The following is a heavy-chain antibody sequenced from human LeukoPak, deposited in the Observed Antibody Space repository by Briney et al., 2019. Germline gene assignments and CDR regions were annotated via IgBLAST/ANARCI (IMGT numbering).Heavy chain of an antibody. CDR2: IYYSGST. CDR3: ASGYCSGGSCYLDY. J-gene: IGHJ4*02. D-gene: IGHD2-15*01. Sequence: SETLSLTCTVSGGSIRSYYWSWIRQSPGKGLEWIGYIYYSGSTNYNPSLKSRVTISVDTSKNQFSLKLSSVTAADTAVYYCASGYCSGGSCYLDYWGQGTLVTVSS. CDR1: GGSIRSYY. V-gene: IGHV4-59*01.